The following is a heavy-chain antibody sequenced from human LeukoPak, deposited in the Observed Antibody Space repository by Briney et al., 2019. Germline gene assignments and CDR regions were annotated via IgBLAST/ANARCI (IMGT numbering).Heavy chain of an antibody. J-gene: IGHJ3*02. CDR1: GFTFSDYY. CDR2: ISSSGSTI. V-gene: IGHV3-11*04. CDR3: VRNDGDDAFDI. Sequence: GGSLRLSCAASGFTFSDYYMSWIRQAPGKGLEWVSYISSSGSTIYYADSVKGRFTISRDNAKNSLYLHMTSLRVEDTAVYYCVRNDGDDAFDIWGQGTMVTVSS. D-gene: IGHD4-17*01.